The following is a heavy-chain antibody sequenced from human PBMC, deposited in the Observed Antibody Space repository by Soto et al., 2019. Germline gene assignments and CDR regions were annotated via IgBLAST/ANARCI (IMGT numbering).Heavy chain of an antibody. CDR3: VAGWNYF. V-gene: IGHV3-15*01. J-gene: IGHJ4*02. Sequence: HLVESGGDLVKPGGSLRLSCAASGFMFSSAWMSWVRQAPGKGLEWVGRIKSKRDGGTTDYAPPVKGRFVISRDDSKNTLYLQMNILKTDDTAVYYCVAGWNYFWGQGNLVAGSS. D-gene: IGHD1-1*01. CDR2: IKSKRDGGTT. CDR1: GFMFSSAW.